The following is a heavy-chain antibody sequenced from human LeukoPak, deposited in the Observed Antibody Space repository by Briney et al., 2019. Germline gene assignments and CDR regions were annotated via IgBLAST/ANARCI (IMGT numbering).Heavy chain of an antibody. Sequence: SVKASCKASGGTFSSYAISWVRQAPGQGLEWMGGIIPIFGTANYAQKFQGRVTITADESTSTAYMELSSLRSEDTAVYYCATQGRGVQLVEYYFDYWGQGTLVTVSS. CDR3: ATQGRGVQLVEYYFDY. CDR2: IIPIFGTA. J-gene: IGHJ4*02. V-gene: IGHV1-69*13. CDR1: GGTFSSYA. D-gene: IGHD6-13*01.